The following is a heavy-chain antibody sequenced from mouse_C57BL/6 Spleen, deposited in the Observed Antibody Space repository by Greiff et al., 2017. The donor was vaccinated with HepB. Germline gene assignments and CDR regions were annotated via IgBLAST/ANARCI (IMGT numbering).Heavy chain of an antibody. J-gene: IGHJ2*01. D-gene: IGHD1-1*01. CDR3: ARRGVYYGSSYGY. CDR2: INPNNGGT. V-gene: IGHV1-26*01. CDR1: GYTFTDYY. Sequence: EVQLQQSGPELVKPGASVKISCKASGYTFTDYYMNWVKQSHGKSLEWIGDINPNNGGTSYNQKFKGKATLTVDKSSSTAYMELRSLTSEDSAVYYCARRGVYYGSSYGYWGQGTTLTVSS.